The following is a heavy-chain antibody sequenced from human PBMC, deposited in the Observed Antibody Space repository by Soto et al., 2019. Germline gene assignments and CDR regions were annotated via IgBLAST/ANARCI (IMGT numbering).Heavy chain of an antibody. V-gene: IGHV3-30*18. CDR1: GFTFSSYG. J-gene: IGHJ6*02. Sequence: QVQLVESGGGVVQPGRSLRLSCAASGFTFSSYGMHWVRQAPGKGLEWGAVISYDGSNKYYADSVKGRFTISRDNSKNTLYLQMNSLRAEDTAVYYCAKDHSKAMKDYYGMDVWGQGTTVTVSS. D-gene: IGHD4-4*01. CDR3: AKDHSKAMKDYYGMDV. CDR2: ISYDGSNK.